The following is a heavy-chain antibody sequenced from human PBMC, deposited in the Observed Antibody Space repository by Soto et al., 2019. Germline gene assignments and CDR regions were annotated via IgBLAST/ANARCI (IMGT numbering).Heavy chain of an antibody. CDR3: AKVSSSWYRGFLDR. D-gene: IGHD6-13*01. CDR1: GFTFSRHA. J-gene: IGHJ5*02. Sequence: GGSLRLSCTASGFTFSRHAMTWVRQAPGKGLEWVSGLSDSGGSIYYADSVKGRFTISRDNSMNTLYLQMNTLRAEDTAIYYCAKVSSSWYRGFLDRRGQRASVTGSS. V-gene: IGHV3-23*01. CDR2: LSDSGGSI.